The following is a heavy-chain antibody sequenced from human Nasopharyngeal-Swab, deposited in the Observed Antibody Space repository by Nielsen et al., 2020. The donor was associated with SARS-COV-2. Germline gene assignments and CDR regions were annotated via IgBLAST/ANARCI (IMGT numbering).Heavy chain of an antibody. CDR3: ARGRVVPAASRYGMDV. J-gene: IGHJ6*02. Sequence: GSLRLSCAASGFTFSDYYMSWIRQPAGKGLEWIGRIYTSGSTNYNPSLKSRVTISVDTSKNQFSLKLSSVTAADTAVYYCARGRVVPAASRYGMDVWGQGTTVTVSS. D-gene: IGHD2-2*01. V-gene: IGHV4-4*07. CDR1: GFTFSDYY. CDR2: IYTSGST.